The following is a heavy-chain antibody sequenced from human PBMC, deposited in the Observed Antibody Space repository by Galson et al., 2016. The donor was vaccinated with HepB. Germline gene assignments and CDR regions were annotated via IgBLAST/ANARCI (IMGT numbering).Heavy chain of an antibody. D-gene: IGHD1-26*01. CDR2: IWYDGSDK. J-gene: IGHJ4*02. V-gene: IGHV3-33*01. CDR1: GFTFSSYG. Sequence: SLRLSCAASGFTFSSYGMNWVRQAPGKGLEWVAVIWYDGSDKYYADSVKGRFTISRDNSKNTLYLQMNSLRAEDTAVYYCARDHSYGGGTYYEVAYWGQGTLVTVSS. CDR3: ARDHSYGGGTYYEVAY.